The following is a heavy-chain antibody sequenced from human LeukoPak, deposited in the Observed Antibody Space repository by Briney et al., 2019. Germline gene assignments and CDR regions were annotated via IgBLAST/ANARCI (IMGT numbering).Heavy chain of an antibody. D-gene: IGHD6-13*01. CDR2: IYTSGST. CDR1: GGSISSYY. V-gene: IGHV4-4*07. Sequence: SETLSLTCTVSGGSISSYYWSWIRQPAGKGLEWIGRIYTSGSTNYNPSLKSRVTMSVDTSKNQFFLKLSSVTAADTAVYYCARDYGYSSSWYYYYYMDVWGEGTTVTISS. CDR3: ARDYGYSSSWYYYYYMDV. J-gene: IGHJ6*03.